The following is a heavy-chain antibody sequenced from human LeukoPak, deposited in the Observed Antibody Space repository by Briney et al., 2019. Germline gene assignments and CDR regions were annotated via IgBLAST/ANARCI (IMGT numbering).Heavy chain of an antibody. Sequence: SETLSLTCTVSGGSISSYYWSWIRQPAGKGLEWIGRIYTSGSTNYNPSLKSRVTMSVDTPKNQFSLKLSSVTAADTAVYYCARDPSDCSSTSCDAFDIWGQGTMVTVSS. CDR1: GGSISSYY. CDR3: ARDPSDCSSTSCDAFDI. CDR2: IYTSGST. D-gene: IGHD2-2*01. V-gene: IGHV4-4*07. J-gene: IGHJ3*02.